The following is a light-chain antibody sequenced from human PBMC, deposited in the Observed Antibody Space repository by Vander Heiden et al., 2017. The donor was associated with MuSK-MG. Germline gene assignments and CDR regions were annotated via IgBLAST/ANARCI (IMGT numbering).Light chain of an antibody. CDR2: WAS. Sequence: DIVMTQSPDSLAASPGERATINCKSSQSVLYSSNNKNYLAWYQQKPGQPPKLLIYWASTRQSGVPDRFSGSGSGTDFTLTISSLQAEDVAVYYCQQDYSTPYTFGQGTKLEIK. V-gene: IGKV4-1*01. J-gene: IGKJ2*01. CDR1: QSVLYSSNNKNY. CDR3: QQDYSTPYT.